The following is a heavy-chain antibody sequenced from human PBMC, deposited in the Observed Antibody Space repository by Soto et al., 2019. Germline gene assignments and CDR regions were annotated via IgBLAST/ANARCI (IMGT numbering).Heavy chain of an antibody. V-gene: IGHV3-48*04. CDR3: ARDLYGGNYYYYGMDV. J-gene: IGHJ6*02. CDR1: GFTFSSYS. CDR2: ISSSSSTI. Sequence: GGSLRLSCAASGFTFSSYSMNWVRQAPGKGLEWVSYISSSSSTIYYADSVKGRFTISRDNAKNSLYLQMNSLRAEDTAVYYCARDLYGGNYYYYGMDVWGQGTTVTVSS. D-gene: IGHD4-17*01.